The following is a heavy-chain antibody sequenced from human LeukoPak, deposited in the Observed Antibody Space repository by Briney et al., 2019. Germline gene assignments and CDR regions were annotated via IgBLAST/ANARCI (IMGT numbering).Heavy chain of an antibody. D-gene: IGHD6-19*01. V-gene: IGHV3-7*01. CDR1: GLTFSAYW. CDR3: VGGIGWLPDY. CDR2: IEQDGSEK. Sequence: GGSLRLSCAASGLTFSAYWGNWVRQAPGKGLEWVANIEQDGSEKNYVDFVKGRFTISRENGANSLYLQMNNLRVEDTGVYYCVGGIGWLPDYWGQGTLVTVSS. J-gene: IGHJ4*02.